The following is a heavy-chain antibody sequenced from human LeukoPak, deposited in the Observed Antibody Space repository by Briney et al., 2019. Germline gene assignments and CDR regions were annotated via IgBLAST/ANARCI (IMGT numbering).Heavy chain of an antibody. Sequence: PGGSLRLSCAAYGFMFDDHAMHWVRQAPGKGLEWVSGIGWNTGSFDYVDSVKGRFTVSRDNAKKSLYLQMNSLTSEDTALYYCARARTRSVRGTIPGWAWNLDLWGRGTLVTVSS. CDR2: IGWNTGSF. D-gene: IGHD3-10*01. J-gene: IGHJ2*01. V-gene: IGHV3-9*01. CDR1: GFMFDDHA. CDR3: ARARTRSVRGTIPGWAWNLDL.